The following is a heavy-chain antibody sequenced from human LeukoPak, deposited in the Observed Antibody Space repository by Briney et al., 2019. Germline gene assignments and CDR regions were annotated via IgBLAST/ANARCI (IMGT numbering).Heavy chain of an antibody. Sequence: GGSLGLSCAASGFIFSGYAMHWVRQAPGKGLEGVAIIWNDGSNEDYVDSVKGRFTISRDNAKNTLYLQMNRLRAEDTAVYYCARVDTAMGSLDYWGHGILVTVSS. CDR3: ARVDTAMGSLDY. D-gene: IGHD5-18*01. CDR2: IWNDGSNE. CDR1: GFIFSGYA. J-gene: IGHJ4*01. V-gene: IGHV3-33*01.